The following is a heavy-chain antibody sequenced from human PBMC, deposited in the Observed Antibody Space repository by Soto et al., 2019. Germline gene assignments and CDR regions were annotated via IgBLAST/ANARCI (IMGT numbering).Heavy chain of an antibody. CDR3: ARIGLSSSCMDV. Sequence: PSETLSLTCTVSGGSISSYYWSWIRQPPGKGLEWIGYIYYSGSTNYNPSLKSRVTISVDTSKNQFSLKLSSVTAADTAVYYCARIGLSSSCMDVWGQGTTGTVSS. CDR1: GGSISSYY. V-gene: IGHV4-59*01. D-gene: IGHD6-13*01. CDR2: IYYSGST. J-gene: IGHJ6*02.